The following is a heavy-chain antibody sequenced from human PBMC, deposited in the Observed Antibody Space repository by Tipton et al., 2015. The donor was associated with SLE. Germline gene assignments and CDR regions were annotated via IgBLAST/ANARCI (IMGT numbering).Heavy chain of an antibody. J-gene: IGHJ4*02. Sequence: TLSLTCAVYGGSFSGYYWSWIRQPPGKGLEWIGEINHSGSTYYNPSLKSRVTISVDTSKNQFSLKLSSVTAADTAVYYCARVPQQLDYWGQGTLVTVSS. CDR2: INHSGST. CDR1: GGSFSGYY. D-gene: IGHD6-13*01. CDR3: ARVPQQLDY. V-gene: IGHV4-34*01.